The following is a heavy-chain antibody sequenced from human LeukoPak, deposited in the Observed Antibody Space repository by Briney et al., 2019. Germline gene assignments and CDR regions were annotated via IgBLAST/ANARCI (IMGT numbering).Heavy chain of an antibody. J-gene: IGHJ4*02. D-gene: IGHD3-10*01. CDR1: GYTFTSYD. CDR3: ARGVKSLVRGLKPKSYYFDY. CDR2: MNPNSGNT. Sequence: ASVKVSCKASGYTFTSYDINWVRQATGQGLEWMGWMNPNSGNTGYAQKFQGRVTMTRNTSISTAYMELSSLRSEDTAVYYCARGVKSLVRGLKPKSYYFDYWGQGTLVTVSS. V-gene: IGHV1-8*01.